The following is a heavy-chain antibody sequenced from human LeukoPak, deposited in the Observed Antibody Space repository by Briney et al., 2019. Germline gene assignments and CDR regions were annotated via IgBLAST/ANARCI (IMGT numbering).Heavy chain of an antibody. CDR3: TTDGVGVEGATYDN. CDR1: GFTFINAW. Sequence: GGPLRLSCAASGFTFINAWMAWVRQAPGKGLEWVGRIKAKAHGGTIEYAAPAKGRFTISRDDSKNTLYLQMNSLKTEDTAVYYCTTDGVGVEGATYDNWGQGILVSVSS. CDR2: IKAKAHGGTI. D-gene: IGHD1-26*01. V-gene: IGHV3-15*01. J-gene: IGHJ4*02.